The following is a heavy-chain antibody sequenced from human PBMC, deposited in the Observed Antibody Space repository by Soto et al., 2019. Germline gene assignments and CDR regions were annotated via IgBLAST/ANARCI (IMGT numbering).Heavy chain of an antibody. CDR2: IYPGDSDA. V-gene: IGHV5-51*01. J-gene: IGHJ5*02. CDR1: GYTFSGYW. D-gene: IGHD1-1*01. Sequence: GESLKISCKGSGYTFSGYWIGWVRQMSGKGLEWMGIIYPGDSDARYSPSFQGQVTISADESITTAYLQWDSLKASDTAIYYCVVQQKLPWVNAWGQGTLVTV. CDR3: VVQQKLPWVNA.